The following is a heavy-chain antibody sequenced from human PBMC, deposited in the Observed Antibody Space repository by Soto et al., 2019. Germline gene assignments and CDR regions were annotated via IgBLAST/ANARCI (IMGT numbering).Heavy chain of an antibody. CDR2: IIPIFGTA. J-gene: IGHJ6*02. D-gene: IGHD2-15*01. CDR1: GVTLSNYG. CDR3: TRDRDMVVEVAAGFGMDV. Sequence: QVQLVQSGADVKKPGSSVKVCCEAFGVTLSNYGISWVRQAPGEGLEYMGGIIPIFGTAKYAQKFQDSVTIPANNTSTKTYMELSSLRSDDTAVYYCTRDRDMVVEVAAGFGMDVWGQGTTVTVSS. V-gene: IGHV1-69*06.